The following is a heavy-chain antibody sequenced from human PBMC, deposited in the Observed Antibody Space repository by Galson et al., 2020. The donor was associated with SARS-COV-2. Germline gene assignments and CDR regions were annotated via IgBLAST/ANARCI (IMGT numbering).Heavy chain of an antibody. CDR2: LYHSGNT. CDR3: ARGDYYESSPFDL. V-gene: IGHV4-39*01. J-gene: IGHJ4*02. CDR1: DDSMNNNIFY. Sequence: SETLSLTCTVADDSMNNNIFYWGWIRQPPGKGLEWIGSLYHSGNTHYNPSLKSRVSISADSSKNRFSLRLNSVTAADTAFYYCARGDYYESSPFDLWGQGALVTVSS. D-gene: IGHD3-22*01.